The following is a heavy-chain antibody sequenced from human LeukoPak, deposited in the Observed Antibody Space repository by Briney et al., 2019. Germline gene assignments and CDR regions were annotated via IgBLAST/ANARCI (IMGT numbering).Heavy chain of an antibody. J-gene: IGHJ4*02. CDR2: INPSGGST. Sequence: ASVKVSCKASGYTFTSYGISWVRQAPGQGLEWMGIINPSGGSTSYAQKFQGRVTMTRDMSTSTVYMELSSLRSEDTAVYYCARVSAYSNYRVEYFDYWGQGTLVTVSS. CDR3: ARVSAYSNYRVEYFDY. V-gene: IGHV1-46*01. CDR1: GYTFTSYG. D-gene: IGHD4-11*01.